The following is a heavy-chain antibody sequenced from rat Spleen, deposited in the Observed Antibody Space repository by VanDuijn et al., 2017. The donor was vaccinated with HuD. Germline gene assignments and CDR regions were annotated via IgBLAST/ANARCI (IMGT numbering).Heavy chain of an antibody. CDR2: ISYSGNT. Sequence: EVQLQESGPGLVKPSQSLSLTCSVTGYSITSNYWGWIRKFPGNKMEWIGHISYSGNTNYNPSLKSRISITRDTSKNQFFLQVNSVTTEDTATYYCARSLSYAHYFWYFNFWGPGTMVTVSS. CDR3: ARSLSYAHYFWYFNF. V-gene: IGHV3-1*01. D-gene: IGHD1-12*01. J-gene: IGHJ1*01. CDR1: GYSITSNY.